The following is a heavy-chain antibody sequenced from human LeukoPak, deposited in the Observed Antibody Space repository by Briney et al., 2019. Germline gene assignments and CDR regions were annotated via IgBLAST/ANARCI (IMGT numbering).Heavy chain of an antibody. J-gene: IGHJ6*03. CDR2: IGGGGNTA. CDR1: GFTFSSYS. Sequence: QTGGSLRLSCAASGFTFSSYSMNWVRQAPGKGLEWVSSIGGGGNTAYYADSVKGRFTISRDNSKNTLHLQMNSLRAEDTAVYYCAKVGKGTYYYFYYMDVWGKGTTVTISS. CDR3: AKVGKGTYYYFYYMDV. V-gene: IGHV3-23*01. D-gene: IGHD3-10*01.